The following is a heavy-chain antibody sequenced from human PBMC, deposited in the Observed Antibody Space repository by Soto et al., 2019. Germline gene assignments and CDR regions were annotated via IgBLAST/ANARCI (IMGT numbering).Heavy chain of an antibody. V-gene: IGHV3-33*01. CDR2: IWHDGNEK. D-gene: IGHD3-16*01. CDR3: AREFGQYGNYRFDP. Sequence: QVQLVESGGGVVQPGRSLRLSCAASGFTFSDYGMHWVRQTPGKGLEWVAVIWHDGNEKYYADSAKGRFTVSRDNSKNTLYRQMNSLRAEDTALYYCAREFGQYGNYRFDPWGQGTLVAVSS. CDR1: GFTFSDYG. J-gene: IGHJ5*02.